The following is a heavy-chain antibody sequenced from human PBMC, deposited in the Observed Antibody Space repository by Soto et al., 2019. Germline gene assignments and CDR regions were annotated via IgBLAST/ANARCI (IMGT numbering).Heavy chain of an antibody. Sequence: SETLSLTCTVSGGSIGSYYWSWIRQPPGKGLEWIGYIYYSGSTNYNPSLKSRVTISVDTSKNQFSLKLSSVTAADTAVYYCARGASCTGGSCYTPYYHGLDVWGQGTTVTVSS. J-gene: IGHJ6*02. D-gene: IGHD2-15*01. CDR3: ARGASCTGGSCYTPYYHGLDV. V-gene: IGHV4-59*01. CDR2: IYYSGST. CDR1: GGSIGSYY.